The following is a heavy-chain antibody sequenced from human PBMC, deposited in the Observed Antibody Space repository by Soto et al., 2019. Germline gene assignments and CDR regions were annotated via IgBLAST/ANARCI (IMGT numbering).Heavy chain of an antibody. J-gene: IGHJ5*01. V-gene: IGHV6-1*01. CDR3: ARLIGNSWLDS. CDR1: GDSVSTNDAT. Sequence: PSQTLSLTCAISGDSVSTNDATWDWIRQSPSRGLERLGRTYYRSKWYSDYAVSVKGRITINPGTSNNQLSLQLSSVTPDDTAMYYCARLIGNSWLDSWGQGTLVTVSS. D-gene: IGHD2-8*01. CDR2: TYYRSKWYS.